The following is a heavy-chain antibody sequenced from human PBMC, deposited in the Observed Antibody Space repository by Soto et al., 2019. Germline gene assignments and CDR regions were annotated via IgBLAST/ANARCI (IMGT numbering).Heavy chain of an antibody. CDR3: ERQMDGYHPFFDY. CDR1: GFTFSSYG. D-gene: IGHD5-12*01. J-gene: IGHJ4*02. V-gene: IGHV3-33*01. Sequence: PGGSLRLSCAASGFTFSSYGMHWVRQAPGKGLEWVAVIWYDGSNKYYADSVKGRFTISRDNSKNTLYLQMNSLRAEDTAVYYCERQMDGYHPFFDYWGQGTLVTVSS. CDR2: IWYDGSNK.